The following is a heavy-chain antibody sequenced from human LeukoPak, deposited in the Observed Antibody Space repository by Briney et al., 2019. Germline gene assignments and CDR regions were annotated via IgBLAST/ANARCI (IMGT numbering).Heavy chain of an antibody. CDR2: ISNDGINK. V-gene: IGHV3-30*04. J-gene: IGHJ4*02. D-gene: IGHD4-17*01. CDR1: DFTFTDYA. CDR3: ARVAPTTVGTPTTGFDS. Sequence: PGGSLRLSCAASDFTFTDYALHRVRQAPGKGLEWVALISNDGINKYYGDSVKGRFTISRDNSKDTLYLQMTSLRGDDTALYYCARVAPTTVGTPTTGFDSWGQGTLVTVSS.